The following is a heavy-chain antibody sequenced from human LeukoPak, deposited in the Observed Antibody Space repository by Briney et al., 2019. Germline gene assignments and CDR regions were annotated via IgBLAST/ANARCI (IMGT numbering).Heavy chain of an antibody. CDR2: ISSSGSPM. CDR3: ARETPYSNTWTDFDF. J-gene: IGHJ4*02. V-gene: IGHV3-48*03. CDR1: GFTFRSYE. Sequence: GGSLRLSCGTSGFTFRSYEMTWVRQAPGEGLECVSYISSSGSPMYYADSVKGRFTISRDNAKNSLYLQMNSLRAEDTAVYYCARETPYSNTWTDFDFWGQGTLVTVSS. D-gene: IGHD6-13*01.